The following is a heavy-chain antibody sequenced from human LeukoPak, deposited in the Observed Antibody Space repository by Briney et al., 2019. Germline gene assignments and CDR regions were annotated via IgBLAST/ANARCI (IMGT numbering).Heavy chain of an antibody. CDR2: IYYSGST. CDR3: AREAMVRGVIGPDYYYYMDV. Sequence: SETLSLTCTVSGDSISSGSYYWSWIRQPPGKGLEWIGYIYYSGSTNYNPSLKSRVTISVDTSKNQFSLKLSSVTAADTAVYYCAREAMVRGVIGPDYYYYMDVWGKGTTVTISS. V-gene: IGHV4-61*01. CDR1: GDSISSGSYY. J-gene: IGHJ6*03. D-gene: IGHD3-10*01.